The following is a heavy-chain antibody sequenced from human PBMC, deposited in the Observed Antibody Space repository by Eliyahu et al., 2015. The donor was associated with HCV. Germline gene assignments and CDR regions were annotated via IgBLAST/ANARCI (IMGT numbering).Heavy chain of an antibody. CDR2: INPGNGYT. J-gene: IGHJ6*02. V-gene: IGHV1-3*01. Sequence: QVHLVQSGAELKTPGASVKLSCKASGYTFTTYALHWVRQAPGQVLEWMGFINPGNGYTKSSQKFQGRITVTGNTSATTAYMELSSLTSEDTAMYFCAREPPAAISSYYGMDAWGQGTTVTVSS. D-gene: IGHD2-2*01. CDR1: GYTFTTYA. CDR3: AREPPAAISSYYGMDA.